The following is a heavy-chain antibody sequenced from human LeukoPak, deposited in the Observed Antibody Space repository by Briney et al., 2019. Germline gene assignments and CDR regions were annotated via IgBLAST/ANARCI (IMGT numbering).Heavy chain of an antibody. Sequence: GRSLRLSCVASGFTFRDYAMHWVRQAPGKGLEWVSSINWNSDSLAYADSVKGRFTISRDNAKNSLYLQMNSLRAEDSALYYCGKGSGYCSSTSCPPDYWGQGTLVTVSS. CDR2: INWNSDSL. CDR1: GFTFRDYA. J-gene: IGHJ4*02. D-gene: IGHD2-2*01. CDR3: GKGSGYCSSTSCPPDY. V-gene: IGHV3-9*01.